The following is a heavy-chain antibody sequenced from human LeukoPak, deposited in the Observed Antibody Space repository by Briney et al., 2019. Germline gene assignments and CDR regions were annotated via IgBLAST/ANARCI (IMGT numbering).Heavy chain of an antibody. D-gene: IGHD3-10*01. V-gene: IGHV1-69*13. CDR3: HYGSGSSDAFDI. J-gene: IGHJ3*02. Sequence: SVKVSCKASGGTFSSYAISWVRQAPGQGLEWMGGIIPIFGTANYAQKFQGRVTITADESTSTAYMELSSLRSEDTAVYYCHYGSGSSDAFDIWGQGTMVTVSS. CDR2: IIPIFGTA. CDR1: GGTFSSYA.